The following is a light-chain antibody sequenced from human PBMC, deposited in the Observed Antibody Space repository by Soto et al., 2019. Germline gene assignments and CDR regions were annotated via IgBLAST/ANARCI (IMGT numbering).Light chain of an antibody. Sequence: EIVLTQSPGTLSLSPGERATLSCRASQSVSSSYLAWYQQKPGQAPRLLIYGASSRATGIPDRFSGSGSGTDVTLTISRLAPEDFAVYYCQQYGSSPPYPFGQGTKLEIK. CDR2: GAS. CDR3: QQYGSSPPYP. CDR1: QSVSSSY. V-gene: IGKV3-20*01. J-gene: IGKJ2*01.